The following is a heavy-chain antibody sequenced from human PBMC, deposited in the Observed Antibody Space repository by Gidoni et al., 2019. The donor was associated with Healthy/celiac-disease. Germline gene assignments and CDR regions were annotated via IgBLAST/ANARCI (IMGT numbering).Heavy chain of an antibody. CDR3: ARARPGYSSSWYWFDP. CDR2: INPNSGGP. D-gene: IGHD6-13*01. Sequence: QVQLVQSGAEVKKPGASVKVSSKASGYTFTGYYMHWVRQAPGHGLEWMGWINPNSGGPNYAQKFQGMVTMTRDTSISTAYMELSRLRSDDTAVYYCARARPGYSSSWYWFDPWGQGTLVTVSS. CDR1: GYTFTGYY. V-gene: IGHV1-2*02. J-gene: IGHJ5*02.